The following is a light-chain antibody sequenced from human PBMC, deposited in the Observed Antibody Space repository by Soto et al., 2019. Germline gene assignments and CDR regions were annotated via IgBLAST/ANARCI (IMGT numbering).Light chain of an antibody. CDR1: QYVGSR. CDR2: YMS. Sequence: EIVLTQSPATLSSSPGETATLSCRASQYVGSRLAWYQHKPGQAPRLLIYYMSKRATGIPDRFSGSGSGTDFTLSISRLEPEDFAVYYCQQYASSPLLTFGGGTKVDIK. V-gene: IGKV3-11*01. CDR3: QQYASSPLLT. J-gene: IGKJ4*01.